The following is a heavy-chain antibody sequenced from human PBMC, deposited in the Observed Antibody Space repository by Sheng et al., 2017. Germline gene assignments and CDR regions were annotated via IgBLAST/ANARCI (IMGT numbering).Heavy chain of an antibody. Sequence: VQLVQSGAEVKKAGASVKVSCKASGYTFTSYGITWVRQAPGQGLEWVGFINGDTGNTNYVREFQGRVTMTTDTSTNTAYMELRSLTSNDTAVYFCARVGGEWNGYGDSWGQGTLVIVSS. CDR3: ARVGGEWNGYGDS. D-gene: IGHD5-12*01. V-gene: IGHV1-18*01. CDR2: INGDTGNT. J-gene: IGHJ4*02. CDR1: GYTFTSYG.